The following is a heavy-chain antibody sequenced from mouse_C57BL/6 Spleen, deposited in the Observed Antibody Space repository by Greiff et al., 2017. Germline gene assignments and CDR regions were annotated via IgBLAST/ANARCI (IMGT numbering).Heavy chain of an antibody. CDR2: INPGSGGT. D-gene: IGHD2-4*01. V-gene: IGHV1-54*01. CDR1: GYAFTNYL. CDR3: ARNPFDYGYAMDY. Sequence: QVQLKQSGAELVRPGTSVKVSCKASGYAFTNYLIEWVKQRPGQGLEWIGVINPGSGGTNYNEKFKGKATLTADKSSSTAYMQLSSLTSEDSAVYFCARNPFDYGYAMDYWGQGTSVTVSS. J-gene: IGHJ4*01.